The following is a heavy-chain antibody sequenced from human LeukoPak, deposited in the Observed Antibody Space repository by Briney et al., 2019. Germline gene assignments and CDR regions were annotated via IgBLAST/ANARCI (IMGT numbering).Heavy chain of an antibody. Sequence: SETLSLTCSVSGGSISSGGYYWTWIRQHPGKGLEWIGYISYSGSTYYNPSLQSRVTISVDTSKNQFSLKLSSVTAADTAVYYCASRRDEAWFDPWGQGTLVTVSS. CDR2: ISYSGST. V-gene: IGHV4-31*03. CDR3: ASRRDEAWFDP. CDR1: GGSISSGGYY. J-gene: IGHJ5*02. D-gene: IGHD5-24*01.